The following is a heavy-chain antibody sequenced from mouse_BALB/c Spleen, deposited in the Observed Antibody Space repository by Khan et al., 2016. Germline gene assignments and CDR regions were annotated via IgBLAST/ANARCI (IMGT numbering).Heavy chain of an antibody. CDR3: ARHHYGFDECYYFDY. Sequence: LVKTGASVKISCKASGYSFTGYYMHWVKQSHGKSLEWIGDISCYNGATVYNQRFKGKATLTVDTSSNPAYMPFNRLTSEDSAVNYWARHHYGFDECYYFDYWGQGTTLTVSS. D-gene: IGHD2-2*01. CDR1: GYSFTGYY. J-gene: IGHJ2*01. V-gene: IGHV1S34*01. CDR2: ISCYNGAT.